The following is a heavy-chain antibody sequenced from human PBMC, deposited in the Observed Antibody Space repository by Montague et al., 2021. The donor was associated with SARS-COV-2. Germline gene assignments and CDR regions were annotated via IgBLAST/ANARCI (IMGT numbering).Heavy chain of an antibody. Sequence: SETLSLTCSVSGFSISSGFYWAWIRQSPGKGPEWIGTVYHSGYTHYNPSLKGRVTVSIDTSKNQFSLTVTSVTAADTAVYFCARRGYTGSDYFGYWGQGTLVTVSP. CDR2: VYHSGYT. D-gene: IGHD5-12*01. J-gene: IGHJ4*02. CDR1: GFSISSGFY. V-gene: IGHV4-38-2*01. CDR3: ARRGYTGSDYFGY.